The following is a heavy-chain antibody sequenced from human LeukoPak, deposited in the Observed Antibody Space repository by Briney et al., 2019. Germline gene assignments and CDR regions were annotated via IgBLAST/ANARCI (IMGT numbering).Heavy chain of an antibody. V-gene: IGHV3-23*01. CDR2: ISRSGDIT. Sequence: PGGSLRLSCAASGAAFSKYGMKWVRQAAGAGLEYISGISRSGDITHYADSVKGRFTTSRDNVKNTLYLQMNSLRAEDTALYYCATEGFYFWGPGTQVTVSS. CDR3: ATEGFYF. J-gene: IGHJ4*02. CDR1: GAAFSKYG.